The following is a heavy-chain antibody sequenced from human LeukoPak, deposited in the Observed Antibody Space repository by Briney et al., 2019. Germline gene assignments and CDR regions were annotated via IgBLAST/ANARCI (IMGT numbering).Heavy chain of an antibody. Sequence: GASVKVSCKASGYTFTSYDINWVRQATGQGLEWMGWMNPNSGNTGYAQKFQGRVTITRSTSISTAYMELSSLRSEDTAVYYCASPLQDYYYAFDIWGQGTMVTVSS. CDR2: MNPNSGNT. J-gene: IGHJ3*02. CDR3: ASPLQDYYYAFDI. D-gene: IGHD3-22*01. V-gene: IGHV1-8*03. CDR1: GYTFTSYD.